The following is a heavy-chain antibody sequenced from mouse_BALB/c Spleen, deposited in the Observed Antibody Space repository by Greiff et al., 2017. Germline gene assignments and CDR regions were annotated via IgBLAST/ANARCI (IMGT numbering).Heavy chain of an antibody. CDR1: GFTFSSYT. CDR2: ISSGGSYT. Sequence: VQLKESGGGLVKPGGSLKLSCAASGFTFSSYTMSWVRQTPEKRLEWVATISSGGSYTYYPDSVKGRFTISRDNAKNTLYLQMSSLKSEDTAMYYCTRDLMDYWGQGTSVTVSA. V-gene: IGHV5-6-4*01. CDR3: TRDLMDY. J-gene: IGHJ4*01.